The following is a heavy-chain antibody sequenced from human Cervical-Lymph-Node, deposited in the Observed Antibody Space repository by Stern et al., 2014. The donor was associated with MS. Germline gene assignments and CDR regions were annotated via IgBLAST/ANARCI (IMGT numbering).Heavy chain of an antibody. V-gene: IGHV1-69*06. Sequence: VQLLESGAEVNKPGTSVTVSCKASGGTFNNYALAWVRQAPGQGPEWLGGIIPILRAVTYAERSEGRVTTSADTFMNTVYMELTSLRSEDTTVDYCARDRSLGVTPFFDYWGQGTLVTVSS. CDR1: GGTFNNYA. CDR2: IIPILRAV. CDR3: ARDRSLGVTPFFDY. J-gene: IGHJ4*02.